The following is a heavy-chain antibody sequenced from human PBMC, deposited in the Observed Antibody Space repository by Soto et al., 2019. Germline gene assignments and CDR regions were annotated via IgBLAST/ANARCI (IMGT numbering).Heavy chain of an antibody. CDR1: GGAFSSYT. CDR3: ARDRDYGDIDY. Sequence: QVQLVQSGAEVKKPGSSVKVSCKASGGAFSSYTISWVRQAPGQGLEWMGRIIPILGIANYAQKFQGRVTXTXXKSTSTAYMELSSMRSEDTAVYYCARDRDYGDIDYWGQGTLVTVSS. V-gene: IGHV1-69*08. CDR2: IIPILGIA. J-gene: IGHJ4*02. D-gene: IGHD4-17*01.